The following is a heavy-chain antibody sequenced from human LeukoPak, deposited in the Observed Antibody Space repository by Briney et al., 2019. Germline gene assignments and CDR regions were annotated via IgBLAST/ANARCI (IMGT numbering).Heavy chain of an antibody. D-gene: IGHD4-17*01. CDR3: AKDGLRSDYYYYYMDV. CDR1: GFTFSNYA. V-gene: IGHV3-23*01. J-gene: IGHJ6*03. CDR2: ISGSGGST. Sequence: PGGSLRLSCAAAGFTFSNYAMTWVRQAPGKGLEWVSSISGSGGSTYYADSVKGRFTISRDNSKNTLFLQMNSLRAEDTAVYYCAKDGLRSDYYYYYMDVWGKGTTVTVSS.